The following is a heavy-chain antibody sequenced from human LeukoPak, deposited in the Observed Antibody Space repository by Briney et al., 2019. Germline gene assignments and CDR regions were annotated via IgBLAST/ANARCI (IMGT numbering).Heavy chain of an antibody. CDR3: ARDKSGSDSARGAVIDI. Sequence: GGSLRLSCAASGFTFSSYAMNWVRQAPGKGLEWVSTISGSGGSTYYADSAKGRFSISRDNAKNSLYLQMNSLRDEDTAVYYCARDKSGSDSARGAVIDICGQGAMVTVSS. V-gene: IGHV3-23*01. J-gene: IGHJ3*02. CDR1: GFTFSSYA. D-gene: IGHD1-26*01. CDR2: ISGSGGST.